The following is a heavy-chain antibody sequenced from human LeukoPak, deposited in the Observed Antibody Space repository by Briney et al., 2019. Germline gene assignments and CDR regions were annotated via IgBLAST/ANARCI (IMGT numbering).Heavy chain of an antibody. Sequence: GGSLRLSCAASGFTFSSYAMHWVRQAPGKGLEWVAVISYDGSSKYYADSVKGRFTISRDNSKNTLYLQMNSLRAEDTAVYYCARDLYSSGWYRTGDYYYYGMDVWGQGTTVTVSS. CDR2: ISYDGSSK. CDR3: ARDLYSSGWYRTGDYYYYGMDV. D-gene: IGHD6-19*01. CDR1: GFTFSSYA. J-gene: IGHJ6*02. V-gene: IGHV3-30-3*01.